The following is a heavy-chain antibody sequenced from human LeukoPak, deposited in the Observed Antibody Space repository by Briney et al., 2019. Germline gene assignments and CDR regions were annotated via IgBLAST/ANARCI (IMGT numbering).Heavy chain of an antibody. Sequence: ASVKVSCKASGYTFTSYGISWVRQAPGQGLEWMGWISANNGDTDYPPKLQDRVTMTTDTYTSTAYMELRSLRSDDTAMYYCARGYCSSTSCYLGVYWGQGTLVTVSS. J-gene: IGHJ4*02. D-gene: IGHD2-2*01. V-gene: IGHV1-18*01. CDR1: GYTFTSYG. CDR2: ISANNGDT. CDR3: ARGYCSSTSCYLGVY.